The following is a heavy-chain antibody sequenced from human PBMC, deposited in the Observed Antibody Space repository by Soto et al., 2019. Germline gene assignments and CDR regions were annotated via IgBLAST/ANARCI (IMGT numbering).Heavy chain of an antibody. CDR1: GFSFTSYA. V-gene: IGHV3-23*01. CDR3: AKVGFGDLDH. J-gene: IGHJ4*02. D-gene: IGHD3-10*01. CDR2: ITVSGGDT. Sequence: EVQLLESGGGLVQPGGSLRLSCAASGFSFTSYAMAWVRQAPGEGLEWVSTITVSGGDTYYADSVKGRFTISRDNSRNKVYMQMNSLRDEDTAEYYCAKVGFGDLDHWGLGTRVTVSS.